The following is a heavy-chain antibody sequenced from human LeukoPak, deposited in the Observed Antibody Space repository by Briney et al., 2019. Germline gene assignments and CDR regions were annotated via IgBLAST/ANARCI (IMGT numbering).Heavy chain of an antibody. J-gene: IGHJ6*02. CDR2: LSVSGGNT. CDR1: GFTFSNYA. CDR3: ARDRARRYCSGGSCYSGYYGMDV. V-gene: IGHV3-23*01. Sequence: GGSLRLSCAASGFTFSNYAMSWVRQAPGKGLEWVSTLSVSGGNTYYADSVKGRFTISRDNSKNTLYLQMNSLRAEDTAVYYCARDRARRYCSGGSCYSGYYGMDVWGQGTTVTVSS. D-gene: IGHD2-15*01.